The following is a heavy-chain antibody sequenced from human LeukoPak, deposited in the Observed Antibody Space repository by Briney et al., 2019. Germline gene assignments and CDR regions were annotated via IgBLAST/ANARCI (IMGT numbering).Heavy chain of an antibody. V-gene: IGHV3-23*01. CDR2: VSGSGDKI. Sequence: TGGSLRLSCAASGFPFSSYAMSWVRQAPGKGLEWVSSVSGSGDKIYYADSVKGRFTISRDNSKNTLYLQMNSLGAEDTAVYYCAKPIFRQMAAAGEFDYWGQGTLVTVSS. CDR3: AKPIFRQMAAAGEFDY. D-gene: IGHD6-13*01. CDR1: GFPFSSYA. J-gene: IGHJ4*02.